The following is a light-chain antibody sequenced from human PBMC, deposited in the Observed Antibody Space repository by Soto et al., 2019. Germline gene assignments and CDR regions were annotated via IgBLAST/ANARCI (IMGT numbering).Light chain of an antibody. J-gene: IGKJ3*01. Sequence: EIVLTQSPGTLSLSPGETASLSCRASQSVSSRYLAWYQQKPGQALRLLIYGASSRAAGIPDRFRGSGSATDFTLTIAGLEPEDFAVYYCQQYGISPFTFGPGTKVDAK. V-gene: IGKV3-20*01. CDR3: QQYGISPFT. CDR1: QSVSSRY. CDR2: GAS.